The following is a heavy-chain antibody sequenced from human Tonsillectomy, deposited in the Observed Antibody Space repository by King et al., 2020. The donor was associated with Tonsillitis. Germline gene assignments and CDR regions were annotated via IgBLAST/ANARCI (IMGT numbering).Heavy chain of an antibody. J-gene: IGHJ4*02. D-gene: IGHD3-10*01. V-gene: IGHV4-59*08. Sequence: QLQESGPGLVRPSETLSLTCSVSGDSIWNYYWSWIRQPPGKGLEWVGYFFYSGSTDSNPSLKSRVTMSMDMPKNQLSLNLNSVTAADTAVYYCARHVRVRGVPAYFDYWGRGILVPVSS. CDR2: FFYSGST. CDR3: ARHVRVRGVPAYFDY. CDR1: GDSIWNYY.